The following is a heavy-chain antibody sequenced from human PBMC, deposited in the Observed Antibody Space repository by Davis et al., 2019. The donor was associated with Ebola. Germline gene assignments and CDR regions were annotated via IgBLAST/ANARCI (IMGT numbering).Heavy chain of an antibody. CDR3: ARSQSTVTTSWFDP. V-gene: IGHV3-11*04. Sequence: GESLKISCAASGFTVSSNYMSWVRQAPGKGLEWVSYISSSGSTIYYADSVKGRFTISRDNAKNSLYLQMNSLRAEDTAVYYCARSQSTVTTSWFDPWGQGTLVTVSS. CDR1: GFTVSSNY. J-gene: IGHJ5*02. D-gene: IGHD4-17*01. CDR2: ISSSGSTI.